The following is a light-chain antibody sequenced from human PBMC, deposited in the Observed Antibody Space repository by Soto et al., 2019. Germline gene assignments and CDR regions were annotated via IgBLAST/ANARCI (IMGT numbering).Light chain of an antibody. V-gene: IGKV1-33*01. CDR2: DAS. CDR1: QDISKY. CDR3: QQYDKLLT. Sequence: DIQMTQSPSSLSASVGDRVTITCRASQDISKYLNWYQQKPGKVPKLLIFDASNLEPGVPSRFSGSGSGTHFSFTISSLRPEDIATYYCQQYDKLLTFGGGTKVEL. J-gene: IGKJ4*01.